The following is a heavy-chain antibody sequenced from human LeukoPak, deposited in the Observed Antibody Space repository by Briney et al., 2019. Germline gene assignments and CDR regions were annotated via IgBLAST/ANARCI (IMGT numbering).Heavy chain of an antibody. CDR3: AREVQLERSPFDY. D-gene: IGHD1-1*01. Sequence: SGGSLRLSCAASGFTFSSYAMSWVRQAPGKGLEWVSAISGSGGSTYYADSVKGRFTISRDNSKNTLYLQMNSLRAEDTAVYYCAREVQLERSPFDYWGQGTLVTVSS. CDR1: GFTFSSYA. V-gene: IGHV3-23*01. CDR2: ISGSGGST. J-gene: IGHJ4*02.